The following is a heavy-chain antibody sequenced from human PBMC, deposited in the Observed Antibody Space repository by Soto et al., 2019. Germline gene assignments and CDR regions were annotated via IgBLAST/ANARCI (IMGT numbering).Heavy chain of an antibody. CDR2: IKSKTDGGTT. V-gene: IGHV3-15*07. CDR1: GFTFSNAW. CDR3: RVDCSGGSCYLDY. D-gene: IGHD2-15*01. J-gene: IGHJ4*02. Sequence: EVQLVESGGGLVKPGGSLRLSCAASGFTFSNAWMNWVRQAPGKGLEWVGRIKSKTDGGTTDYAAPVKGRFTISRDDSKNTLYLQMNSLKTEGTAVYYCRVDCSGGSCYLDYWGQGTLVTVSS.